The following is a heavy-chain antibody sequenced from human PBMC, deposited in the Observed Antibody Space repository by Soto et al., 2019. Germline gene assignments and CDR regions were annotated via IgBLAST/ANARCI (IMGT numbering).Heavy chain of an antibody. CDR3: ARESLWFGPRGYYYYMDV. CDR1: GFTFSDYY. J-gene: IGHJ6*03. V-gene: IGHV3-11*01. CDR2: ISSSGSTI. Sequence: GGSLRLSCAASGFTFSDYYMSWIRQAPGKGLEWVSYISSSGSTIYYADSVKGRFTISRDNAKNSLYLQMNSLRAEDTAVYYCARESLWFGPRGYYYYMDVWGKGTTVTVSS. D-gene: IGHD3-10*01.